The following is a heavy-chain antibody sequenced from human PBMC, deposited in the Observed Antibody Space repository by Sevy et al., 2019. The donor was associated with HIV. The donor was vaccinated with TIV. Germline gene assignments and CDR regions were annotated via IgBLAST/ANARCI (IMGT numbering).Heavy chain of an antibody. V-gene: IGHV3-30*18. Sequence: GGSLRLSCAASRFTFNRYGMHWVRQAPGKGLEWVAVISYDGSNEYYADSVKGGFTDCGENSKKTVYMQRNSLKFEDTTVYDCAKYRIVLMMYAPALHYYGLDFWGEGITVTVSS. D-gene: IGHD2-8*01. J-gene: IGHJ6*04. CDR2: ISYDGSNE. CDR1: RFTFNRYG. CDR3: AKYRIVLMMYAPALHYYGLDF.